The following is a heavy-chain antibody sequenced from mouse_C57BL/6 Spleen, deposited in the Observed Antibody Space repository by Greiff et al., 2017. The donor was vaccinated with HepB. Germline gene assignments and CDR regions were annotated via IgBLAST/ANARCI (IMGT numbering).Heavy chain of an antibody. CDR2: ISSGSSTI. D-gene: IGHD1-3*01. J-gene: IGHJ4*01. V-gene: IGHV5-17*01. CDR1: GFTFSDYG. Sequence: EVKVVESGGGLVKPGGSLKLSCAASGFTFSDYGMHWVRQAPEKGLEWVAYISSGSSTIYYADTVKGRFTISRDNAKNTLFLQMTSLRSEDTAMYYCAREWAYAMDYWGQGTSVTVSS. CDR3: AREWAYAMDY.